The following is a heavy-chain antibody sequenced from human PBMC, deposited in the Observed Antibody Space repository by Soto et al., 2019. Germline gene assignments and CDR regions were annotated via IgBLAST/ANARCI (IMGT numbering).Heavy chain of an antibody. J-gene: IGHJ3*02. CDR3: AKDPVVPAAIRNAFDI. V-gene: IGHV1-69*13. Sequence: GASVKVSCKASGGTFSSYAISWLRQAPGQGLEWMGGIIPIFGTANYAQKFQGRVTITADESTSTAYMELSSLRSEDTAVYYCAKDPVVPAAIRNAFDIWGQGTMVTVPS. CDR1: GGTFSSYA. CDR2: IIPIFGTA. D-gene: IGHD2-2*02.